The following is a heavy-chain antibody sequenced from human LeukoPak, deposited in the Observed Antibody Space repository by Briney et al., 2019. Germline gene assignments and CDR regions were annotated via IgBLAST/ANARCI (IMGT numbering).Heavy chain of an antibody. D-gene: IGHD6-13*01. CDR2: IYYSGST. CDR1: GGSISSSSYY. Sequence: SETLSLTCTVSGGSISSSSYYWGWIRQPPGKGLEWIGSIYYSGSTYYNPSLKSRVTISVDTSKNQFSLKLSSVTAADTAVYYCARRGTVATERFDYWGQGTLVTVSS. CDR3: ARRGTVATERFDY. J-gene: IGHJ4*02. V-gene: IGHV4-39*01.